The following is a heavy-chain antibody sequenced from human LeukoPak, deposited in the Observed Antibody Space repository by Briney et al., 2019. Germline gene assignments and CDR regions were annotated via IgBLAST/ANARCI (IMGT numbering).Heavy chain of an antibody. J-gene: IGHJ4*02. CDR2: INHSGST. Sequence: PSETLSLTCAVYGGSFSGYYWSWIRQPPGKGLEWIGEINHSGSTNYNPSLKSRVTISVDTSRNQFSLKLSSVTAADTAVYYCARREGIIASADYFDYWGQGTLVTVSS. CDR1: GGSFSGYY. D-gene: IGHD6-13*01. CDR3: ARREGIIASADYFDY. V-gene: IGHV4-34*01.